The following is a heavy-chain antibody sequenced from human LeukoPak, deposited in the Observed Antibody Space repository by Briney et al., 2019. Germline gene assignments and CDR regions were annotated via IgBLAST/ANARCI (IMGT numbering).Heavy chain of an antibody. V-gene: IGHV3-30*18. J-gene: IGHJ4*02. Sequence: PGRSLRLSCAASGFTFSSYGMHWVRQAPGKGLEWVAVISYDGSNKYYADSVKGRFTISRDNSKNTLYLQMDSLRAEDTAVYYCAKYPRGDLGDYWGQGTLVTVSS. CDR1: GFTFSSYG. D-gene: IGHD3-16*01. CDR3: AKYPRGDLGDY. CDR2: ISYDGSNK.